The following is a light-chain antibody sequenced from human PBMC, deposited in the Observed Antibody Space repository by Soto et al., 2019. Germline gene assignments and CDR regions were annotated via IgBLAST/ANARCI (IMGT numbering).Light chain of an antibody. CDR3: QQRSNWPLT. J-gene: IGKJ1*01. CDR2: DAS. V-gene: IGKV3-11*01. CDR1: QSLRSN. Sequence: PGERAPLSCTASQSLRSNFLAWYQQKPGQAPRLLIYDASNRATGIPARFSGSGSGTDFTLTISSLEPEDFAVYYCQQRSNWPLTFGQGTKVDIK.